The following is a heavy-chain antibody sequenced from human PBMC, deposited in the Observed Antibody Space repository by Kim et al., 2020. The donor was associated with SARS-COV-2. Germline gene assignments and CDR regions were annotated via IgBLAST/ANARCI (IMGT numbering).Heavy chain of an antibody. V-gene: IGHV4-31*03. CDR1: GGSISSGGYY. Sequence: SETLSLTCTVSGGSISSGGYYWSWIRQHPGKGLEWIGYIYYSGSTYYNPSLKSRVTISVDTSKNQFSLKLSSVTAADTAVYYCARYGDYYYYGMDVWGQGATVTVSS. D-gene: IGHD4-17*01. J-gene: IGHJ6*02. CDR2: IYYSGST. CDR3: ARYGDYYYYGMDV.